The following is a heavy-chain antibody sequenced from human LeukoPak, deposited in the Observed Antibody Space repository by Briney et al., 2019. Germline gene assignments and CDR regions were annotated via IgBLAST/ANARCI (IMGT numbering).Heavy chain of an antibody. CDR1: GFTFSSYG. D-gene: IGHD1-26*01. V-gene: IGHV3-30*02. CDR2: IRYDGSNK. Sequence: GGSLRLSCAASGFTFSSYGMHWVRQAPGKGLEWVAFIRYDGSNKYYADSVKGRFTISRDNSKNTPYLQMNSLRAEDTAVYYCAKDRGSGSYCLGYWGQGTLVTVSS. CDR3: AKDRGSGSYCLGY. J-gene: IGHJ4*02.